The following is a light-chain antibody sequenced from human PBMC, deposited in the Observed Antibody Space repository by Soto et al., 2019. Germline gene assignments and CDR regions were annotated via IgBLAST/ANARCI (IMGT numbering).Light chain of an antibody. Sequence: EIVLAQSPATLSLSPGERATLSCRASQRVTSSLAWYQHKPGQAPRLLIYGASNRATGIPARFSGSGYGTDFTLTISSLEPEDFAFYYCQQRINWPVTFGQGTRL. CDR1: QRVTSS. CDR3: QQRINWPVT. J-gene: IGKJ5*01. CDR2: GAS. V-gene: IGKV3-11*01.